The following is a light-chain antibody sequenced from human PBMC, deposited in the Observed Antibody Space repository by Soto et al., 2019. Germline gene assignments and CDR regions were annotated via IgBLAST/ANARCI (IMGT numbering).Light chain of an antibody. CDR1: QSISSY. CDR2: AAS. Sequence: DIQMTQSPSSLSASVGDRVTITCRASQSISSYLNWYQQKPGKAPKLLIYAASSLQSGVPSRFSGSGSWTAFTLTIISLQPEDFATYYCKQSYSTPITFGQGTRLEIK. J-gene: IGKJ5*01. CDR3: KQSYSTPIT. V-gene: IGKV1-39*01.